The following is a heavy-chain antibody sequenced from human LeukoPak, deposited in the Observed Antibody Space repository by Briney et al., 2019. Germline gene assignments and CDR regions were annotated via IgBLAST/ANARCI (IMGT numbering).Heavy chain of an antibody. CDR3: VRDYQFIQEV. J-gene: IGHJ6*02. V-gene: IGHV3-74*01. Sequence: PGGSLRLSCVASGFTFSNYWMLWVRQAPGKGLMWVSLISTDGKSTRYAESVKGRFTISRDNAKNALYLQMDILRVEDTALYFCVRDYQFIQEVWGLGTTVTVSS. CDR2: ISTDGKST. D-gene: IGHD2-2*01. CDR1: GFTFSNYW.